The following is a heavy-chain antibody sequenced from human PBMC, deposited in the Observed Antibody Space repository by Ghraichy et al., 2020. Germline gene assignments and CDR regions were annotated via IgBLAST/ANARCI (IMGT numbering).Heavy chain of an antibody. J-gene: IGHJ5*02. CDR2: INSDGATA. D-gene: IGHD3-10*01. CDR3: AKEELGYFGSGSFSS. V-gene: IGHV3-74*01. Sequence: VARINSDGATATYADSVKGRFTVSRDNGNNTLYLQMNSLRADDTAVYYCAKEELGYFGSGSFSSWGQG.